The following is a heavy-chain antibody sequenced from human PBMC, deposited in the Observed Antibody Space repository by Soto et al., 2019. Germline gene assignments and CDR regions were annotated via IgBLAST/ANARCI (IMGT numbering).Heavy chain of an antibody. D-gene: IGHD2-8*01. CDR3: VRDPNPHFDY. CDR2: INQEGSEK. V-gene: IGHV3-7*01. Sequence: EVQLVESGGGLVEPGGSLRLSCAASGFTFNNYWMTWVRQSPGKGLEWVANINQEGSEKYYVDSVKGRFTISRDNAKTSLYLQMDSLRPEDTAVYYCVRDPNPHFDYWGQGTLVTVSS. J-gene: IGHJ4*02. CDR1: GFTFNNYW.